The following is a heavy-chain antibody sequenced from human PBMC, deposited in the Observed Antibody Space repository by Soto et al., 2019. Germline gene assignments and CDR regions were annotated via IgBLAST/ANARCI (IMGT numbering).Heavy chain of an antibody. D-gene: IGHD5-18*01. CDR2: INPSGGST. J-gene: IGHJ4*02. CDR3: ARDPGYSYGYN. Sequence: ASVKVSCKASGYAFTNYYIHWVRQAPGQGLEWMGIINPSGGSTSYAQKFQGRVTMTRDTSTSTVYMELSSPRSEDTAVYYCARDPGYSYGYNWGQGTLVTVSS. V-gene: IGHV1-46*01. CDR1: GYAFTNYY.